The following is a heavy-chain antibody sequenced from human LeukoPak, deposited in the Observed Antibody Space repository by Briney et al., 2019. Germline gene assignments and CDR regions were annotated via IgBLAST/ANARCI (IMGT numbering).Heavy chain of an antibody. V-gene: IGHV4-59*01. D-gene: IGHD2-21*01. CDR2: IYYSGST. Sequence: PSETLSLTCTVSGGSISSYYWSWIRQPPGKGLEWIGYIYYSGSTNHNPSLKSRVTISVDASKNQFSLKLSSVTAADTAVYYCARSCGGDCPFDYWGQGTLVTVSS. CDR3: ARSCGGDCPFDY. J-gene: IGHJ4*02. CDR1: GGSISSYY.